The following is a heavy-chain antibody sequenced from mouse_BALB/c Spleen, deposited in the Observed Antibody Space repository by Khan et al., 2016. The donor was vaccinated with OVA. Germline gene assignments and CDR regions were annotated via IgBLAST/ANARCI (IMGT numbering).Heavy chain of an antibody. CDR2: IFPGHGST. J-gene: IGHJ3*01. D-gene: IGHD1-1*01. V-gene: IGHV1S56*01. Sequence: QVQLQQSGTELVKPGASVKLSCKASGYTFTSYDINWVRQRPEQGLEWIGWIFPGHGSTKYNEKFKGKATLTTDKSSSTAYMQLSRLTSEDSAVYFCARLGYYGSSDGFAYWGQGTLVTVSA. CDR3: ARLGYYGSSDGFAY. CDR1: GYTFTSYD.